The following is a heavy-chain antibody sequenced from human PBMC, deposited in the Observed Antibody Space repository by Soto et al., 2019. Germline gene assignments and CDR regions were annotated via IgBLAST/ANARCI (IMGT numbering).Heavy chain of an antibody. CDR3: AKEALTVAGNNFDF. CDR1: GFTFTTYA. V-gene: IGHV3-23*01. Sequence: EIELLESGGGLVQPGGSLRLSCAASGFTFTTYAMGWVRQAPGKGLEWVSSISGSGAGTFYADSVKGRFTISRDNAKKMVYLQMNGLRADDTAVYYCAKEALTVAGNNFDFWGQGTLVTVSS. D-gene: IGHD6-19*01. CDR2: ISGSGAGT. J-gene: IGHJ4*02.